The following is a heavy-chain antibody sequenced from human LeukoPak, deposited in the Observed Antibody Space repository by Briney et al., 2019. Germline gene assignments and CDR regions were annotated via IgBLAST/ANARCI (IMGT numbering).Heavy chain of an antibody. CDR1: GFTFSIYT. CDR2: ISSSSSYI. CDR3: ARVGTGNDAFDI. Sequence: GGSLRLSCAASGFTFSIYTMNWVRQAPGKGLEWVSSISSSSSYIYYADSVKGRFTISRDNAKNSLYLQMNSLRAEDTAVYYCARVGTGNDAFDIWGQGTMVTVSS. D-gene: IGHD3/OR15-3a*01. V-gene: IGHV3-21*01. J-gene: IGHJ3*02.